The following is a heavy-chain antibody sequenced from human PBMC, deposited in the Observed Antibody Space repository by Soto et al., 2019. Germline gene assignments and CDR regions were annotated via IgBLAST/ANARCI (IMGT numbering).Heavy chain of an antibody. CDR3: VKAVAGAFDY. V-gene: IGHV1-8*01. J-gene: IGHJ4*02. Sequence: ASVKVSCKASGYSFTCYDINWVRQATGQGLEWMGWMNPNSGNTGYAQKFQGRVTMTRNTSISTAYMELSSLRSEDTAVYYCVKAVAGAFDYWGQGTLVTVSS. D-gene: IGHD6-19*01. CDR1: GYSFTCYD. CDR2: MNPNSGNT.